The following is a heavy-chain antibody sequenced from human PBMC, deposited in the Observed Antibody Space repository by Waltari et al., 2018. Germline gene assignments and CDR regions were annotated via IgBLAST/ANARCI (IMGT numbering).Heavy chain of an antibody. Sequence: EVQLLESGGGLVQPGGSLRLSCAASGFTFSSYTMSWVRRAPGEGLEWVSAISGNGGSTYYADSVKGRFTLSRDNSKNTLYLQMNSLRADDTAVYYCAKDDFSQWELHTNWGQGTLVTVSS. CDR2: ISGNGGST. CDR1: GFTFSSYT. D-gene: IGHD1-26*01. V-gene: IGHV3-23*01. J-gene: IGHJ4*02. CDR3: AKDDFSQWELHTN.